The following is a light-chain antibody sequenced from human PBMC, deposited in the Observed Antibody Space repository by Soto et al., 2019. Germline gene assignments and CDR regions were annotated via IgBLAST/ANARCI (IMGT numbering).Light chain of an antibody. CDR2: AAS. CDR3: QQLNTSPFP. J-gene: IGKJ4*01. CDR1: QGISSY. Sequence: DIQLTQSPSFLSASVGDRVTITCRASQGISSYLAWYQQKPGKAPKLLIYAASTLQSGVPSRFSGSESGKEFTLTISSLQPEDFATYSCQQLNTSPFPSGGGTKVEIK. V-gene: IGKV1-9*01.